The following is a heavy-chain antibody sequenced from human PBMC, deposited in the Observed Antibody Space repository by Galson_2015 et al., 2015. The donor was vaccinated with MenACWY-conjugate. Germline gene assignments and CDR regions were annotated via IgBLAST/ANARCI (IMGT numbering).Heavy chain of an antibody. CDR3: ATYCSGPSCYANGAY. V-gene: IGHV3-74*01. J-gene: IGHJ4*02. Sequence: SLRLSCAASGFTFSRYWMHWVRQSPGKGLVWVPRINSDGSAADYADSVKGRFTISRDNAKNTLYLQMNSLRAEDTAVYYCATYCSGPSCYANGAYWGQGTLVTVSS. CDR2: INSDGSAA. CDR1: GFTFSRYW. D-gene: IGHD2-2*01.